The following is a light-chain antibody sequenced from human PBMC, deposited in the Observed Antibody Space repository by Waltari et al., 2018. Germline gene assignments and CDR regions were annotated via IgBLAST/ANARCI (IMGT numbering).Light chain of an antibody. CDR1: QCVDSH. CDR3: QQYTNWPLT. Sequence: EIVMTQSPASLSVSTGERATLSCSASQCVDSHLAWYPQNPVQAPRLLIYGAFTRATDIPARFSGGWSWTEFTLTISSLQSEDFAVYYCQQYTNWPLTFGPGTKVDIK. CDR2: GAF. V-gene: IGKV3-15*01. J-gene: IGKJ3*01.